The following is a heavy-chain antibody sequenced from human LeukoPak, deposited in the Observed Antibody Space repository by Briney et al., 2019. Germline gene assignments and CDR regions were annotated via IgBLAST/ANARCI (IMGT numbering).Heavy chain of an antibody. V-gene: IGHV1-2*02. J-gene: IGHJ4*02. CDR2: INPNSGGI. Sequence: ASVKVSCKASGYTFTGYYMHWVRQAPGQGLEWMGWINPNSGGINYAQKFQGRVTMTRDTSISTAYMELSRLRSDDTAVYYCARDLVRGIRFAGYWGQGTLVTVSS. D-gene: IGHD3-3*01. CDR3: ARDLVRGIRFAGY. CDR1: GYTFTGYY.